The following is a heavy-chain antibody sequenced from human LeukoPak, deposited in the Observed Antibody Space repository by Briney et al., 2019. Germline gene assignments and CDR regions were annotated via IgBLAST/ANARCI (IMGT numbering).Heavy chain of an antibody. CDR3: ARPHGGQIVVVPAVYFDY. CDR1: GFTFSSYG. V-gene: IGHV3-23*01. CDR2: INTSGGST. D-gene: IGHD2-2*01. J-gene: IGHJ4*02. Sequence: GGSLRLSCAASGFTFSSYGMSWVRQAPGKGLEWVSAINTSGGSTYYADSVKGRFTISRDNSKNTLYLQMNSLRAEDTALYYCARPHGGQIVVVPAVYFDYWGQGTLVTVSS.